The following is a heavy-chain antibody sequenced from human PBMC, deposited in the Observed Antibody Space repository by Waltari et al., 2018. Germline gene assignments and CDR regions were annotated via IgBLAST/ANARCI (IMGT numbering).Heavy chain of an antibody. CDR2: ISSSSSYI. D-gene: IGHD3-16*01. V-gene: IGHV3-11*06. CDR1: GGSISSGDYY. CDR3: ARAAGGERSQLDV. Sequence: QVQLQESGPGLVKPSQTLSLTCTVSGGSISSGDYYWSWIRQPPGKGLEWVSSISSSSSYIYYADSVKGRFTISRDNAKNSLYLQMNSLRAEDTAVYYCARAAGGERSQLDVWGKGTTVTVSS. J-gene: IGHJ6*04.